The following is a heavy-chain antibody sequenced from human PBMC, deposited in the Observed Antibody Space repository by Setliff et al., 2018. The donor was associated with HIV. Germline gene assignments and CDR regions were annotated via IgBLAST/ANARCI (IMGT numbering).Heavy chain of an antibody. CDR1: GYSFADYT. Sequence: ASVKVSCKASGYSFADYTIQWVRQAPGQSLEWMGWIIDGNDNTRYSQKFQGRVTISRDTSASTAYMEFSSLRSEDTAMYYCARDHPGIAYWGQGKMVTVSS. J-gene: IGHJ4*02. CDR3: ARDHPGIAY. V-gene: IGHV1-3*01. CDR2: IIDGNDNT.